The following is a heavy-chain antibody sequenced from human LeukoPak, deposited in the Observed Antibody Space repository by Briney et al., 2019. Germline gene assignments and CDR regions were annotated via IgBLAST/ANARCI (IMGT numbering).Heavy chain of an antibody. CDR3: VKSPSGYSFDY. Sequence: PGGSLRLSCAASGFTFSRYSMHWVRQAPGKGLEYVSAISSNGGSTYYADSVKGRFTISRDNSKNTLYLQMSSLRVEDTAVYYCVKSPSGYSFDYWGQGTLVTVSS. V-gene: IGHV3-64D*06. CDR2: ISSNGGST. D-gene: IGHD6-25*01. J-gene: IGHJ4*02. CDR1: GFTFSRYS.